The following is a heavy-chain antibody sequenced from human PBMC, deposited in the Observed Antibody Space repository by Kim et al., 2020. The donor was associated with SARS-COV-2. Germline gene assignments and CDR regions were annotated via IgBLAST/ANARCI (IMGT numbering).Heavy chain of an antibody. CDR1: GGTFSSYA. CDR3: ARDRYSSSSYFDY. D-gene: IGHD6-6*01. CDR2: IIPIFGTA. V-gene: IGHV1-69*13. Sequence: SVKVSCKASGGTFSSYAISWVRQAPGQGLECMGGIIPIFGTANYAQKFQGRVTITADESTSTAYMELSSLRSEDTAVYYCARDRYSSSSYFDYWGQGTLVTVSS. J-gene: IGHJ4*02.